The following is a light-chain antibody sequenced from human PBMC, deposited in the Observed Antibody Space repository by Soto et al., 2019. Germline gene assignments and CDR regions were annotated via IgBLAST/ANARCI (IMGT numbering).Light chain of an antibody. CDR1: ESVSAD. J-gene: IGKJ5*01. CDR2: GAS. V-gene: IGKV3D-15*01. Sequence: EIVMTQSPATLSVSPGERVTLSCRASESVSADLAWYQQKPGQAPRILIYGASTRATGVPARFSGSGSGTEFTLTVSSLQSEDFAVYYCQQYSDWRTFGQGTRLEI. CDR3: QQYSDWRT.